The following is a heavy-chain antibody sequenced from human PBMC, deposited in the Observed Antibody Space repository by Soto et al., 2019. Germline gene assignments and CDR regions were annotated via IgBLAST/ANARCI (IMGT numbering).Heavy chain of an antibody. CDR2: IGTAGDT. V-gene: IGHV3-13*01. D-gene: IGHD2-2*03. J-gene: IGHJ3*02. CDR1: GFTFSSYD. CDR3: ARVGYFSSTSCYFNQNDAFDI. Sequence: GGSLRLSCAASGFTFSSYDMHWVRQATGKGLEWVSAIGTAGDTYYPGSVKGRFTISRENAKNSLYLQMNSLRAGDTAVYYCARVGYFSSTSCYFNQNDAFDIWGQGTRVTVSS.